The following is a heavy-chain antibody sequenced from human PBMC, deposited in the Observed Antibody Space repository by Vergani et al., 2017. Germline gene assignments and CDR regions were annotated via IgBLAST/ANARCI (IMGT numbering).Heavy chain of an antibody. Sequence: EVQLLKSGGGLVQPGGSLRLSCAASGFTFSSYAMSWVRQAPGKGLEWVSAISGSGGSTYYTDSVKGRFTISRDNSKNTLYLQMNSLRAEDTAVYYCAKLGGIAKGRRYFDYWGQGTLVTVSS. D-gene: IGHD2-15*01. CDR3: AKLGGIAKGRRYFDY. J-gene: IGHJ4*02. V-gene: IGHV3-23*01. CDR2: ISGSGGST. CDR1: GFTFSSYA.